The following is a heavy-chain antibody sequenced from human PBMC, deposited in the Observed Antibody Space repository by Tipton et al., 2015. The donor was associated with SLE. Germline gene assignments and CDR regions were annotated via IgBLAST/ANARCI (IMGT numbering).Heavy chain of an antibody. D-gene: IGHD5-18*01. CDR2: IYYSGST. Sequence: TLSLTCTVSGGSISSYYWSWIRQPPGKGLEWIGYIYYSGSTNYNPSLKSRVTISVDTSKNQFSLNLSSVTAADTAVYYCARGGLGYSYYYYMDVWGKGTTVTVSS. CDR3: ARGGLGYSYYYYMDV. J-gene: IGHJ6*03. V-gene: IGHV4-59*08. CDR1: GGSISSYY.